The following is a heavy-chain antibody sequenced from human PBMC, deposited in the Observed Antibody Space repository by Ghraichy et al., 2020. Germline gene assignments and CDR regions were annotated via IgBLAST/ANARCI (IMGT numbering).Heavy chain of an antibody. D-gene: IGHD1-1*01. Sequence: GALRLSCAASGFTFSSYSMNWVRQAPGKGLEWVSSISSSSSYIYYADSVKGRFTISRDNAKYSLYLQMNSLRAEDTAVYYCATSTWNDRSDYWGQGTLVTVSS. J-gene: IGHJ4*02. CDR1: GFTFSSYS. CDR3: ATSTWNDRSDY. V-gene: IGHV3-21*01. CDR2: ISSSSSYI.